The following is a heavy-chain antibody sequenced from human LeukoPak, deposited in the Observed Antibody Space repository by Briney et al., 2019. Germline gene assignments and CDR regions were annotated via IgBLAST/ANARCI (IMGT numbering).Heavy chain of an antibody. D-gene: IGHD3-10*01. Sequence: ASVKVSCKASGYTFTGYYMHWVRQAPGQGLEWMGWINPNSGGTNYARKFQGRVTMTRDTSISTAYMELSRLRSDDTAVYYCARPYGSGSYVHWGQGTLVTVSS. CDR2: INPNSGGT. J-gene: IGHJ4*02. CDR1: GYTFTGYY. CDR3: ARPYGSGSYVH. V-gene: IGHV1-2*02.